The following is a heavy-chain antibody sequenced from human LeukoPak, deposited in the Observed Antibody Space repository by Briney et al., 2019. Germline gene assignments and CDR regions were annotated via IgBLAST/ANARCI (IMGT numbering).Heavy chain of an antibody. Sequence: SETLSLXCTVSGGSISSSSYYWGWIRQPPGKGLEWIGSIYYSGSTYYNPSLKSRVTISVDTSKNQFSLKLSSVTAADTAVYYCASLKVLYYYDSSGHFDYWGQGTLVTVSS. CDR2: IYYSGST. D-gene: IGHD3-22*01. CDR1: GGSISSSSYY. CDR3: ASLKVLYYYDSSGHFDY. J-gene: IGHJ4*02. V-gene: IGHV4-39*01.